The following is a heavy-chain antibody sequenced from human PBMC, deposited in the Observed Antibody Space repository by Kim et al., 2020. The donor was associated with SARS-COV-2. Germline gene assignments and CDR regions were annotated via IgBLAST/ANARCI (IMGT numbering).Heavy chain of an antibody. Sequence: NFAQKFQDKVIMTTDASTSTVYMELRSLGSDDTALYYCARGVGGNYYFDYWGQGTLVTVSS. J-gene: IGHJ4*02. CDR3: ARGVGGNYYFDY. V-gene: IGHV1-18*01. D-gene: IGHD1-26*01.